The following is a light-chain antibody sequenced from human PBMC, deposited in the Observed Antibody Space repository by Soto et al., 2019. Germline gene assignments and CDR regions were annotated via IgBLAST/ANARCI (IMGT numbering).Light chain of an antibody. J-gene: IGKJ1*01. CDR3: QHYGDSVWT. V-gene: IGKV3-20*01. CDR2: GIS. CDR1: QSVNSGF. Sequence: EIVLTQSPGTLSLSPGEGATLSCRTSQSVNSGFLAWYQKKPGQAPRLLLYGISSRAIGIPDRFSGSGSGTDFTLTINRLEPDEFAVYYCQHYGDSVWTFGQGTKVEL.